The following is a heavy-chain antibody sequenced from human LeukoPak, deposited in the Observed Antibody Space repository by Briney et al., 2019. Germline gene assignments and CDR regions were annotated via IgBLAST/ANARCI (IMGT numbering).Heavy chain of an antibody. V-gene: IGHV4-34*01. CDR3: ARDDYGMDV. J-gene: IGHJ6*02. Sequence: ASQTLSLTCAVYGGSFSGYYWSWIRQPPGKGLEWIGVINHSGSTNYNPSLKSRVTISVDTSKNQFSLKLSSVTAADTAVYYCARDDYGMDVWGQGTTVTVSS. CDR1: GGSFSGYY. CDR2: INHSGST.